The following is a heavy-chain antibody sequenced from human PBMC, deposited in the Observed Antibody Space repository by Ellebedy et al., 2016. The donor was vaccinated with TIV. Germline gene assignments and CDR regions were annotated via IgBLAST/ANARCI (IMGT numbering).Heavy chain of an antibody. Sequence: PGGSLRLSCAASGFSVGTYFMNWVRQAPGKGLEWVSIIYTDGITNYTDSVRGRFTISRDNSKNTVFLQMNSLRAEDTAVYYCARDPGGGGDFGDNWFDPWGQGTLVTVSS. CDR2: IYTDGIT. CDR1: GFSVGTYF. J-gene: IGHJ5*02. D-gene: IGHD4-17*01. CDR3: ARDPGGGGDFGDNWFDP. V-gene: IGHV3-66*01.